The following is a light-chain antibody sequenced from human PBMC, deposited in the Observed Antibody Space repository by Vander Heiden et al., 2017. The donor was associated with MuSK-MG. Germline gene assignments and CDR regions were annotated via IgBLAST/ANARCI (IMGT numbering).Light chain of an antibody. CDR3: QQSYRTQGLT. J-gene: IGKJ4*01. Sequence: DIQMTQSPSSLSASVGDRVTITCRASQSISSYLNWYQQKQGKAPKLLIYAASSLQSGVPSRFSGSGSGTDFTLTISSLQPEDFATYDCQQSYRTQGLTCGGGTKVEIK. CDR1: QSISSY. V-gene: IGKV1-39*01. CDR2: AAS.